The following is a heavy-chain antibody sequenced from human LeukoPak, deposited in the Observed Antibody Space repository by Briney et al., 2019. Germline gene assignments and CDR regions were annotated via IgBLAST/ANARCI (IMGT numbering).Heavy chain of an antibody. J-gene: IGHJ3*02. Sequence: GESLKISCQGSGSTFSTHWIGWVRQMPGKGLEWVGIIYPGDSDTRYSPSFQGQVTISADKSISTAYLQWSSLKASDAAMYYCARPSTYCGGDCQGAFDIWGQGTMVTVSS. V-gene: IGHV5-51*01. CDR2: IYPGDSDT. CDR3: ARPSTYCGGDCQGAFDI. CDR1: GSTFSTHW. D-gene: IGHD2-21*02.